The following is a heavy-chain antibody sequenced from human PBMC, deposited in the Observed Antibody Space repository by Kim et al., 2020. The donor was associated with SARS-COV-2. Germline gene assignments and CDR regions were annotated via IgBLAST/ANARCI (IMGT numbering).Heavy chain of an antibody. J-gene: IGHJ4*02. D-gene: IGHD6-6*01. Sequence: ASVKVSCKASGYTFTSYAMHWVRQAPGQRLEWMGWINAGNGNTKYSQKFQGRVTITRDTSASTAYMELSSLRSEDTAVYYCARAFSSSWDFDYWGQGTLVTVSS. V-gene: IGHV1-3*01. CDR1: GYTFTSYA. CDR3: ARAFSSSWDFDY. CDR2: INAGNGNT.